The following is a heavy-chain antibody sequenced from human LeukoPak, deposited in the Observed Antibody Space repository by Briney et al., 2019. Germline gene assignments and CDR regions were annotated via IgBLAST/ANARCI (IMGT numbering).Heavy chain of an antibody. D-gene: IGHD6-19*01. CDR2: IRSKAYGGTT. V-gene: IGHV3-49*04. J-gene: IGHJ4*02. CDR1: GFTFGDYA. CDR3: TRDRGSSGWHGGAFDY. Sequence: GGSLRLSCTASGFTFGDYAMSWVRQAPGKGLEWVGFIRSKAYGGTTEYAASVKGRFTISRDDSKSIAYLQMNSLKTEDTAVYYCTRDRGSSGWHGGAFDYRGQGTLVTVSS.